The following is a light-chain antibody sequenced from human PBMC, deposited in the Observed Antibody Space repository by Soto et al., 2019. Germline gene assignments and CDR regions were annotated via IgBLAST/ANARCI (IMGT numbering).Light chain of an antibody. Sequence: DIQMTQSPSSLSASVGDRVTIACQASQDISSYLNWYQQKPGKAPKLLIYAASSLQSGVPSRFSGSGSGTDFTLTISSLQPEDFATYYCQQSYSTPITFGQGTRREIK. CDR2: AAS. V-gene: IGKV1-39*01. J-gene: IGKJ5*01. CDR1: QDISSY. CDR3: QQSYSTPIT.